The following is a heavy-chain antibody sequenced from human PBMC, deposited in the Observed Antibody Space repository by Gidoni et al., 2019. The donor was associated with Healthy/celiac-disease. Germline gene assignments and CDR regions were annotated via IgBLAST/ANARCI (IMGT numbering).Heavy chain of an antibody. Sequence: QVQLVQSGAEGKTPGATVQVSCKASGYTFNIYGISWVRQAPGQGLPWMGWIGGFSGNTNYAQNLQDRVTMTTDTSTSTVYMELRSLRSDDTAVYYCARGRSGYELDFWGQGTLVTVSS. J-gene: IGHJ4*02. V-gene: IGHV1-18*01. CDR3: ARGRSGYELDF. CDR2: IGGFSGNT. D-gene: IGHD3-22*01. CDR1: GYTFNIYG.